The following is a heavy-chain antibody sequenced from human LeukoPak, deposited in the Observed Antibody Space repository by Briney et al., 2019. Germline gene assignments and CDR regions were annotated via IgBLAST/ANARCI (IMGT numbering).Heavy chain of an antibody. Sequence: GGSLRLSCAASGFTFDDYGMSWVRQAPGKGLEWVSGINWNGGSTGYADSVKGRFTISRDNSKNTLYLQMNSLRAEDTAVYYCAKKGYYDGSGYYMYYFDHWGQGTLVTVSS. CDR1: GFTFDDYG. J-gene: IGHJ4*02. D-gene: IGHD3-22*01. V-gene: IGHV3-20*04. CDR3: AKKGYYDGSGYYMYYFDH. CDR2: INWNGGST.